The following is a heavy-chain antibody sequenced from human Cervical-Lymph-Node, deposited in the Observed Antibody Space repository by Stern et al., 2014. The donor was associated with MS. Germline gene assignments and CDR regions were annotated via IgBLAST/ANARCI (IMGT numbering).Heavy chain of an antibody. V-gene: IGHV3-30*18. CDR2: ISYDGENQ. CDR3: AKADRITVNYHYYGMDV. CDR1: GFSFSSYG. J-gene: IGHJ6*02. Sequence: VHLVESGGSVVQPGRSLRLSCAASGFSFSSYGVYWVRQAPGKGLEWVAAISYDGENQHYAASVKGRFTISRDNSRNTLYLQMYTLIPEDTAVYYCAKADRITVNYHYYGMDVWGQGTTVTVSS. D-gene: IGHD6-19*01.